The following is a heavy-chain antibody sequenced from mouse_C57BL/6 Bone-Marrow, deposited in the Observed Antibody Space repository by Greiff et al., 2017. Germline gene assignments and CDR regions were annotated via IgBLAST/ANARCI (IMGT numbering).Heavy chain of an antibody. D-gene: IGHD3-2*02. J-gene: IGHJ3*01. CDR1: GYTFTSYW. V-gene: IGHV1-64*01. CDR3: ARGSSGYAWFAY. CDR2: IHPTSGST. Sequence: QVQLQQPGAELVKPGASVKLSCKASGYTFTSYWMHWVKQRPGQGLEWIGMIHPTSGSTNYNEKFKSKATLTVDKSSSTAYMQLSSLTSEDSAVYYCARGSSGYAWFAYWGQGTLVTVSA.